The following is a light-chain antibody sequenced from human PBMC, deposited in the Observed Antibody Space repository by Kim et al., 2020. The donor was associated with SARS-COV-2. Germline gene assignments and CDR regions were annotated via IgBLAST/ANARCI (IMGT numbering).Light chain of an antibody. CDR2: GRN. V-gene: IGLV3-19*01. CDR1: SLRSYY. CDR3: QSRDSGGSVI. J-gene: IGLJ2*01. Sequence: SSELTQDPAVSVALGQTVRITCQGDSLRSYYATWYQQKPRQAPVLVIYGRNNRPSGIPDRFSGSASGNTASLTISGAQAEDEADFYCQSRDSGGSVIFGGGTQRTVL.